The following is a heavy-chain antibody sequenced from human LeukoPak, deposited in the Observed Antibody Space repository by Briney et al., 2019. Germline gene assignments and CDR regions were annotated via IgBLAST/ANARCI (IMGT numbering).Heavy chain of an antibody. Sequence: GGSLRLSCAASGFTFSSYNVNWVRQAPGKGLEWVSSITSSSSTHYSDSVKGRFTISRDNAKNSLYLQMNSLRVEDTAVYYCARVGFYDFWSGINFFDYWGQGTLVTVSS. CDR2: ITSSSST. CDR3: ARVGFYDFWSGINFFDY. CDR1: GFTFSSYN. D-gene: IGHD3-3*01. J-gene: IGHJ4*02. V-gene: IGHV3-21*01.